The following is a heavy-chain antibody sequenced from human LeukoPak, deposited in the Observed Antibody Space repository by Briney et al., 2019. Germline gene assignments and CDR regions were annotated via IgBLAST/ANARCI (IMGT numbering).Heavy chain of an antibody. CDR3: ARYVDTTMLK. J-gene: IGHJ4*02. Sequence: PGGSLRLSCAASGFTFSSYWMHWVRQAPGKGVVCVSRITSDGSSTSYADSVRGRFTISRDNAKNSLYLQMNSLRDEDTAVYYCARYVDTTMLKWGQGTLVTVSS. D-gene: IGHD5-18*01. V-gene: IGHV3-74*01. CDR1: GFTFSSYW. CDR2: ITSDGSST.